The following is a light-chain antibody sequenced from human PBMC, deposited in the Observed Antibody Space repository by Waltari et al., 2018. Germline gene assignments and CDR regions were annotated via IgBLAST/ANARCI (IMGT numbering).Light chain of an antibody. CDR3: QVWDGNNDHPWV. Sequence: SYVLTQPPSVSVAPGQTARITCEGNNIGSKSIHRYQQKPGQAPVLVVYDDSDRPPGIPERFSGSNSENTATLTISRVEAGDEADFYCQVWDGNNDHPWVFGGGTKLTVL. CDR1: NIGSKS. J-gene: IGLJ3*02. V-gene: IGLV3-21*02. CDR2: DDS.